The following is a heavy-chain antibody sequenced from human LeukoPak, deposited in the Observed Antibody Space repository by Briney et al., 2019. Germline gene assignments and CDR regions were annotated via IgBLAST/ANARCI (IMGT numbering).Heavy chain of an antibody. Sequence: GGSLTLSCTASRFTFSNDWMSWVRQPPGKGLEWVANIKQDGSETYYVDSVKGRFTISRNNAKNSLSLQMNSLRAEDTAVYYCARQRGSGCLEHWGQGPVVTV. CDR1: RFTFSNDW. V-gene: IGHV3-7*01. CDR3: ARQRGSGCLEH. D-gene: IGHD6-19*01. CDR2: IKQDGSET. J-gene: IGHJ1*01.